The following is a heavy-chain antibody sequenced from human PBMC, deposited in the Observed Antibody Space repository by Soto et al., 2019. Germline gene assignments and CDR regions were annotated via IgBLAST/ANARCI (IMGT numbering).Heavy chain of an antibody. Sequence: PSETLSLTCSVSGVSIGSHFWSWIRQAPGKGPELVGYIYHTVNTNYNPALKSRVTISTDTSKNQLSLQPTSVTAADTAVYYCARLQYTVVTALDIWGQGTMVTVSS. CDR3: ARLQYTVVTALDI. J-gene: IGHJ3*02. CDR1: GVSIGSHF. CDR2: IYHTVNT. D-gene: IGHD2-15*01. V-gene: IGHV4-59*11.